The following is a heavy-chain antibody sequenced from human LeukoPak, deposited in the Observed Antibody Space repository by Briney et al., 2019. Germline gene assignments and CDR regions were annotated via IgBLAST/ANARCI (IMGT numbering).Heavy chain of an antibody. Sequence: PGGSLRLSCAASGFTFGNYFMIWFGQAPGKGLGWVSIIGTSGGDIHYADSVKGRFSISRDNSKNTLSLQMNSLRVDDTAVYYCARDPNWGSGYWGQGTLVTVSS. D-gene: IGHD7-27*01. CDR2: IGTSGGDI. CDR1: GFTFGNYF. J-gene: IGHJ4*02. V-gene: IGHV3-23*01. CDR3: ARDPNWGSGY.